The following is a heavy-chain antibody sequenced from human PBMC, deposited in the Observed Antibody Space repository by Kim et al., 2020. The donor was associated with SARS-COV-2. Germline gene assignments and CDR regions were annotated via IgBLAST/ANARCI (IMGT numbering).Heavy chain of an antibody. J-gene: IGHJ4*02. V-gene: IGHV4-34*01. CDR3: AREREIAAAGTVADY. Sequence: SETLSLTCAVYGGSFSGYYWSWIRQPPGKGLEWIGEINHSGSTNYNPSLKSRVTISVDTSKNQFSLKLSSVTAADTAVYYCAREREIAAAGTVADYWGQGTLVTVSS. D-gene: IGHD6-13*01. CDR1: GGSFSGYY. CDR2: INHSGST.